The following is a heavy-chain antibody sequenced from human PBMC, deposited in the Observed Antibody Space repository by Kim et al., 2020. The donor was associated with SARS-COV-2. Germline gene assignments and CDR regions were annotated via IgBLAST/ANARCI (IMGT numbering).Heavy chain of an antibody. V-gene: IGHV1-18*01. Sequence: ASVKVSCKASGYSLTSYGVSWVRQAPGQGLEWMGWISAYNGNTQSAQKFQGRVTMTTDTSKNTAYLELRTLRSDDTALYFCARDTPWGVPSPKYFYGMDVWGQGTTVIVSS. CDR2: ISAYNGNT. CDR1: GYSLTSYG. CDR3: ARDTPWGVPSPKYFYGMDV. J-gene: IGHJ6*02. D-gene: IGHD3-10*01.